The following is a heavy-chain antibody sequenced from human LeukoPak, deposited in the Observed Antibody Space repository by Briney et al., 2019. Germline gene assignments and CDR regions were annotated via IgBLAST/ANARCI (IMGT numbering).Heavy chain of an antibody. CDR2: LRGDGEKK. CDR3: ARLPPEGGYSYADYYYGMDV. Sequence: GGSLRLSCAASGFTFSDSWMSWVRQAPGRGVEWVANLRGDGEKKYYVDSVKGRFTISRDNAKKSLFLQMDSLRAEDTAVYYCARLPPEGGYSYADYYYGMDVWGQGTTVTVSS. D-gene: IGHD5-18*01. CDR1: GFTFSDSW. V-gene: IGHV3-7*03. J-gene: IGHJ6*02.